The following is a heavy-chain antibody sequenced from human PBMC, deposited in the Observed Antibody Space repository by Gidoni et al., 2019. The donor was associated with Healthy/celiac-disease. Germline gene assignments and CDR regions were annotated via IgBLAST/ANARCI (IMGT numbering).Heavy chain of an antibody. CDR3: TRAGPIASSGYYYGSVDY. D-gene: IGHD3-22*01. CDR1: GFTFGDYA. V-gene: IGHV3-49*04. Sequence: EVQLVESGGGLVQPGRSLRLSCTASGFTFGDYAMSWVRQAPGKGLEWVGFIRSKAYGGTTEYAASVKGRFTISRDDSKSIAYLQMNSLKTEDTAVYYCTRAGPIASSGYYYGSVDYWGQGTLVTVSS. CDR2: IRSKAYGGTT. J-gene: IGHJ4*02.